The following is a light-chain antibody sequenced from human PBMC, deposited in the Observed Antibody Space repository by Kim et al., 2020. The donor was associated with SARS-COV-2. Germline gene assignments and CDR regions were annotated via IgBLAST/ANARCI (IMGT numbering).Light chain of an antibody. CDR2: NNS. CDR1: GSNIGDNY. J-gene: IGLJ2*01. V-gene: IGLV1-47*02. CDR3: ATWDDSVTGPL. Sequence: GQRVTISCSGSGSNIGDNYVHWYQQVSGTAPNLLIYNNSQRPSSVPDRFSGSKSGTSASLAISGLRSDDEAEYYCATWDDSVTGPLFGGGTQLTVL.